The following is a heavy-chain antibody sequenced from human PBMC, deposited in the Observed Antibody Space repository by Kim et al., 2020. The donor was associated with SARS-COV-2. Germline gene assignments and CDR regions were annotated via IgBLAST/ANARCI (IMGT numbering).Heavy chain of an antibody. J-gene: IGHJ6*02. Sequence: QNFQGRVAMTRDTSTSTVYMELSILRSEDTAVYYCARVYYDILTGWAMDVWGQGTTVTVSS. V-gene: IGHV1-46*01. D-gene: IGHD3-9*01. CDR3: ARVYYDILTGWAMDV.